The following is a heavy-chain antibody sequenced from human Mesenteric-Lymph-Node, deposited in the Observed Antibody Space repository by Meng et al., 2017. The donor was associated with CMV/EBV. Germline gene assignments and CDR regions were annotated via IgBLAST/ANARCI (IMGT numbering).Heavy chain of an antibody. V-gene: IGHV4-39*01. Sequence: SETLSLTCTVSGGSISSSSYYWGWIRQPPGKGLEWIGSIYYSGSTYYNPSLKSRVTISVDTSKNQFSLKLSSVTAADTAVYYCATSGGFYYYGMDVWGQGTTVTVSS. CDR1: GGSISSSSYY. CDR3: ATSGGFYYYGMDV. CDR2: IYYSGST. J-gene: IGHJ6*02. D-gene: IGHD1-1*01.